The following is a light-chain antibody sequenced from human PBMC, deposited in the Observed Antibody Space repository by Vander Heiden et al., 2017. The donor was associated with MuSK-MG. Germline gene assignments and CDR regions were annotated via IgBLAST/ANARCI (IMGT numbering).Light chain of an antibody. CDR2: GAS. Sequence: IVLTQSPGTLSLSPGERATLSCRASQSVSSTSLAWYQRKPGQAPRLLIYGASSRATGIPDRFSGSASGTDFTLTISILDPEDFAVYYCQQDGSSPWTFGQGTKVEIK. CDR3: QQDGSSPWT. CDR1: QSVSSTS. V-gene: IGKV3-20*01. J-gene: IGKJ1*01.